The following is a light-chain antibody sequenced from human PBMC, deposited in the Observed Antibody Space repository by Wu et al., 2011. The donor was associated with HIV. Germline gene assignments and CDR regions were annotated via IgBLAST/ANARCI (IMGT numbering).Light chain of an antibody. CDR2: GAS. Sequence: TLSCRASQXVSSNLAWYQQKRGQTPRLLIYGASTRATDIPARFSGSGSGTEFTLSISSLQSEDFAVYYCQQYNNWPPWTFGQGTKVEMK. CDR1: QXVSSN. V-gene: IGKV3-15*01. J-gene: IGKJ1*01. CDR3: QQYNNWPPWT.